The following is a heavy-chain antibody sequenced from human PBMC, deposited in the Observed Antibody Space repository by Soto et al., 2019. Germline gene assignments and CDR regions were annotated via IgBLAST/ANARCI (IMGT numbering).Heavy chain of an antibody. J-gene: IGHJ4*02. Sequence: EVQLVESGGGLVPPGGSVRLSCAASGFIFKMYWMPWVRQSPGKGLVWISRIYNDGTYSDYADSVRGRFTISRDNVNDTLYLQMNNLRAEDSGLYYCTRGPRPISTGTGAYWGQGTQVTVSS. CDR2: IYNDGTYS. V-gene: IGHV3-74*01. D-gene: IGHD3-10*01. CDR3: TRGPRPISTGTGAY. CDR1: GFIFKMYW.